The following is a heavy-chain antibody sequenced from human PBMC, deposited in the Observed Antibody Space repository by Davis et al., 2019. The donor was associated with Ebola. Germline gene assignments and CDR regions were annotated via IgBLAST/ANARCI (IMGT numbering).Heavy chain of an antibody. V-gene: IGHV1-69*13. CDR3: ARGPSCTDNGCYRSWFGP. CDR2: IIVVLGTA. J-gene: IGHJ5*02. D-gene: IGHD2-8*01. Sequence: SVKVSCKASGYTFTSYDINWVRQATGQGLEWMGGIIVVLGTANYAQKFQGRVTITADASTNTAYMELRSLRSEDTAVYYCARGPSCTDNGCYRSWFGPWGQGTLVTVSS. CDR1: GYTFTSYD.